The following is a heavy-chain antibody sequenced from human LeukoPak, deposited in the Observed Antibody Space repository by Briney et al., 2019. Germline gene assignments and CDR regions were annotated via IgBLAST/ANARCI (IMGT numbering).Heavy chain of an antibody. CDR1: GYTFTSYG. Sequence: ASVKVSCKASGYTFTSYGISWVRQAPGQGLEWMGWISAYNGNTNYAQKLQGRVTMTTDTSTSTAYMELRSLRSDDTAVHYCAADYCSSTSCYTPYYYYYGMDVWGQGTTVTVSS. V-gene: IGHV1-18*01. D-gene: IGHD2-2*02. CDR2: ISAYNGNT. J-gene: IGHJ6*02. CDR3: AADYCSSTSCYTPYYYYYGMDV.